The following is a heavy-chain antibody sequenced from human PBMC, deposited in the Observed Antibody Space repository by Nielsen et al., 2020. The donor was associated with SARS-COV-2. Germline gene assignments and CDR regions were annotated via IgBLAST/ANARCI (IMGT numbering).Heavy chain of an antibody. CDR2: INPYSGGT. CDR1: ADTFTSYD. D-gene: IGHD3/OR15-3a*01. V-gene: IGHV1-2*06. Sequence: ASVKVSCKASADTFTSYDINWLRQAPGQGLEWMGRINPYSGGTNYAQKFQGTVTMTRDASISTVYMELTSDDTAVYYCARARATIFGLVMSYGMDVWGQGTTVAVSS. J-gene: IGHJ6*02. CDR3: ARARATIFGLVMSYGMDV.